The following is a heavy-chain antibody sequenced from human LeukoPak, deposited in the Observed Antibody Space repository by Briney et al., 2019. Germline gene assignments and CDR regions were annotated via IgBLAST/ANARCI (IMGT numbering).Heavy chain of an antibody. CDR1: GGSISSYY. D-gene: IGHD2-2*01. Sequence: PSETLSLTCTVSGGSISSYYWSWIRQPPGKGLEWIGYIYYSGSTNYNPSFKSRVTISVDTSKNQFSLKLSSVTAADTAVYYCARRARYCSSTSCYLQGFDPWGQGTLVTVSS. V-gene: IGHV4-59*01. CDR2: IYYSGST. CDR3: ARRARYCSSTSCYLQGFDP. J-gene: IGHJ5*02.